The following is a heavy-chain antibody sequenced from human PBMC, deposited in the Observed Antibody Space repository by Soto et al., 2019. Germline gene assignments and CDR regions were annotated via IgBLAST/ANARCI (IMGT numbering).Heavy chain of an antibody. CDR3: AKDRLGGCLDY. V-gene: IGHV3-23*01. CDR1: GFIFSNYA. D-gene: IGHD2-8*01. Sequence: EVQLLQSGGGLVQPGGSLRLSCAASGFIFSNYAMNWVRQAPGKGLEWVSIVTSRGDTTYYADYVKGRFTISRDNSKNTPYLQANSLTAEDTARYYCAKDRLGGCLDYWGQGTLGSVSS. J-gene: IGHJ4*02. CDR2: VTSRGDTT.